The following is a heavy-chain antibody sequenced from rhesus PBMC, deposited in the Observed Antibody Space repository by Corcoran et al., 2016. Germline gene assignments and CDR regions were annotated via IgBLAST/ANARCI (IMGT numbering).Heavy chain of an antibody. V-gene: IGHV4-173*01. CDR2: ISGSGGST. CDR3: ARDGSYSSGSWTY. D-gene: IGHD6-25*01. Sequence: QLQLQESGPGLVKPSETLSLTCAVSGGSISSNYWSWIRQPPGKGLEWIGRISGSGGSTYYNPSLQSRVPISADTSKNLFSLMLSSVTAADTAVYYCARDGSYSSGSWTYWGQGVLVTVSS. J-gene: IGHJ4*01. CDR1: GGSISSNY.